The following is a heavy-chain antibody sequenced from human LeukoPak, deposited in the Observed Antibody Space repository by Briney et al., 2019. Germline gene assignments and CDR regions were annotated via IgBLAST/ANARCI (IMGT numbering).Heavy chain of an antibody. V-gene: IGHV1-69*05. CDR2: IIPIFGTA. CDR1: GGTFSSYA. D-gene: IGHD1-26*01. CDR3: ARDLVDGVGAPGAY. Sequence: SVKVSCKASGGTFSSYAISWVRQAPGQGLEWMGRIIPIFGTANYAQKFQGRVTITTDESTSTAYMELSSLRSEDTAVFYCARDLVDGVGAPGAYWGQGALVTVSS. J-gene: IGHJ4*02.